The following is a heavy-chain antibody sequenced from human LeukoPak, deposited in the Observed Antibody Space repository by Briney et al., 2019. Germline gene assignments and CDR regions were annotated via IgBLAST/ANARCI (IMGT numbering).Heavy chain of an antibody. CDR2: IYYNGRT. V-gene: IGHV4-39*01. CDR3: ARRRYYDGSGYLE. D-gene: IGHD3-22*01. CDR1: GDSVSRSDSY. Sequence: SETLSLTCSVSGDSVSRSDSYRDWIRQPPGKGLEWIGTIYYNGRTYYSPSLKSRVTMSVDPSNNQFSLNLRSVTAADTAVYYCARRRYYDGSGYLEWGQGTLLSVSS. J-gene: IGHJ1*01.